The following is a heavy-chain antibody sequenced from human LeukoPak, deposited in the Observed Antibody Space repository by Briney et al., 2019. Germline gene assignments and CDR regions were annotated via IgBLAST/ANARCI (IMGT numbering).Heavy chain of an antibody. CDR3: ARANFFFCSSSPCLFYY. D-gene: IGHD2-2*01. CDR2: INPNDGDT. Sequence: GASVKVSCKASGYTFTDYYMHWVRQAPGQGFEWMGWINPNDGDTNYAQKFQGRVTMTRDTSISTAHMEVSRLRSDDTAVYYCARANFFFCSSSPCLFYYWGQGTLVTVSS. CDR1: GYTFTDYY. V-gene: IGHV1-2*02. J-gene: IGHJ4*02.